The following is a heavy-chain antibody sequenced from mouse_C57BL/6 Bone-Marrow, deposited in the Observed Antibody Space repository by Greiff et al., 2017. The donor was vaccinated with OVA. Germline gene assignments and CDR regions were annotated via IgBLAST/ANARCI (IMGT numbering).Heavy chain of an antibody. CDR1: GYTFTSYW. V-gene: IGHV1-69*01. CDR3: ARWGLGRVD. CDR2: IDPSDSYT. D-gene: IGHD4-1*01. Sequence: QVQLKQPGAELVMPGASVKLSCKASGYTFTSYWMHWVKQRPGQGLEWIGEIDPSDSYTNYNQKFKGKSTLTVDKSSSTAYMQLSSLTSEDSAVYYCARWGLGRVDWGQGTLVTVSA. J-gene: IGHJ3*01.